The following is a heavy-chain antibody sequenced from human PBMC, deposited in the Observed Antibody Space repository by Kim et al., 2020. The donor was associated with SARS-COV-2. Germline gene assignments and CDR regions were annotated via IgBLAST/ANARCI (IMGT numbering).Heavy chain of an antibody. CDR1: GFTFSNAW. J-gene: IGHJ4*02. D-gene: IGHD2-21*02. CDR3: TTDWVVTAIILLDY. CDR2: IKSKTDGGTT. V-gene: IGHV3-15*01. Sequence: GGSLRLSCAASGFTFSNAWMSWVRQAPGKGLEWVGRIKSKTDGGTTDYAAPVKGRFTISRDDSKNTLYLQMNSLKTEDTAVYYCTTDWVVTAIILLDYWGQGTLVTVSS.